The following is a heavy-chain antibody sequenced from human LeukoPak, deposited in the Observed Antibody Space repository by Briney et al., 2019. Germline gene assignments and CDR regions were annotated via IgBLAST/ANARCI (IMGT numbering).Heavy chain of an antibody. CDR3: ARVRPGYTRRITIFGVVTKGDAFDI. J-gene: IGHJ3*02. CDR1: GYTFTSYD. V-gene: IGHV1-8*03. D-gene: IGHD3-3*01. Sequence: GASVKVSCKASGYTFTSYDINWVRQATGQGLEWMGWMNPNSGNTGYAQKFQGRDTITRNTSISTAYMELSSLRSEDTAVYYCARVRPGYTRRITIFGVVTKGDAFDIWGQGTMVTVSS. CDR2: MNPNSGNT.